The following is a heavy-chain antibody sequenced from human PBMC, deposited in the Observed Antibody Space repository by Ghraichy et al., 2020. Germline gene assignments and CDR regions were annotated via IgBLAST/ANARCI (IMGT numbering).Heavy chain of an antibody. J-gene: IGHJ6*02. CDR2: MNPNSGNT. CDR1: GYTFTSYD. CDR3: ARGAVAGKVGGYGMDV. D-gene: IGHD6-19*01. V-gene: IGHV1-8*01. Sequence: ASVKVSCKASGYTFTSYDINWVRQATGQGLEWMGWMNPNSGNTGYAQKFQGRVTMTRNTSISTAYMELSSLRSEDTAVYYCARGAVAGKVGGYGMDVWGQGTTVTVSS.